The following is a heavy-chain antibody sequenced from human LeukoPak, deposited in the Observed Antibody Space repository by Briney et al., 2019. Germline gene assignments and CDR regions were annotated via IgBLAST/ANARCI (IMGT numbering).Heavy chain of an antibody. CDR2: IYYSGST. Sequence: SETLSLTCIVSGGSISSISYYWGWIRQPPGKELEWIGSIYYSGSTYYNPSLKSRDTISVDTSKIQFSLKLKSVIAGDTGVYYCARFSYYLYYMGVLRRRTTVTVCS. V-gene: IGHV4-39*01. CDR3: ARFSYYLYYMGV. CDR1: GGSISSISYY. J-gene: IGHJ6*03.